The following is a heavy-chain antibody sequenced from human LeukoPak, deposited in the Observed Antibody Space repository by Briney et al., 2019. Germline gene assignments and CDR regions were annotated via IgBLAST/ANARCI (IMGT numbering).Heavy chain of an antibody. CDR3: ARELDTAMVHDY. J-gene: IGHJ4*02. V-gene: IGHV3-74*01. CDR2: INSDGSST. D-gene: IGHD5-18*01. Sequence: GGSLRLSCAASGFTFSSYWMHWVRQAPGKGLVWVSRINSDGSSTSYADSVKGRFTISRDIAKNTLYLQMNSLRAEDTAVYYCARELDTAMVHDYWGQGTLVTVSS. CDR1: GFTFSSYW.